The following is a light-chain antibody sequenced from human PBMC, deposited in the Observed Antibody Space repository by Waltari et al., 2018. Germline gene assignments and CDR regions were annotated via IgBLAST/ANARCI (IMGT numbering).Light chain of an antibody. Sequence: DIQMTQSPSSLSASVGDRVSITCRASQSIITHLNWYQQKPGKAQKLLIYAASNLQSGVPSRFSGRGSETDFTLTISSLQPEDFAVYYCQQSYNTPRTFGPGTKVDIK. CDR3: QQSYNTPRT. J-gene: IGKJ3*01. V-gene: IGKV1-39*01. CDR2: AAS. CDR1: QSIITH.